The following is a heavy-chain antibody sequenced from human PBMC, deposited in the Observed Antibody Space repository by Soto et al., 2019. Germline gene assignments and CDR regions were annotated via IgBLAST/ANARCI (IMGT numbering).Heavy chain of an antibody. V-gene: IGHV3-48*02. D-gene: IGHD1-26*01. CDR3: ARAKYSENYRYYYYGMDV. CDR2: ISSTSNTI. CDR1: GFTFSSYS. Sequence: GGSLRLSCAASGFTFSSYSMNWVRQAPGKGLEWPSYISSTSNTIYYADSVEGRFTISRDNAKNSLYLQMNSLRDEDTAVYYCARAKYSENYRYYYYGMDVWGQGTTVTVSS. J-gene: IGHJ6*02.